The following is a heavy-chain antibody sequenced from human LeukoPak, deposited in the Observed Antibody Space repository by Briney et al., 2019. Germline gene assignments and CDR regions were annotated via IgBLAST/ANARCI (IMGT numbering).Heavy chain of an antibody. V-gene: IGHV3-9*01. CDR2: ISWNSGSI. CDR1: GFTFDDYA. J-gene: IGHJ4*02. Sequence: GGSLRLSCAASGFTFDDYAMHWVRQAPGKGLEWVSGISWNSGSIGYADSVKGRFTISRDNAKNSLYLQMNSLRAEDTALYYCAKGAVAGTGTSYFDYWGQGTLVTVSS. D-gene: IGHD6-19*01. CDR3: AKGAVAGTGTSYFDY.